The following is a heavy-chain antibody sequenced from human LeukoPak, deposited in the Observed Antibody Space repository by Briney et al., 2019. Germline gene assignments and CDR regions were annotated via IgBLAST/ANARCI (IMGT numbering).Heavy chain of an antibody. Sequence: ASVKVSCKASGYTFTSYDINWVRQATGQGLEWMGWMNPNSGNTGYAQKFQGRVTMTRNTSISTAYMELSSLRSEDTAVYYCARFYDFWSGYFIDGVDVWGQGTTVTVSS. CDR3: ARFYDFWSGYFIDGVDV. CDR1: GYTFTSYD. J-gene: IGHJ6*02. CDR2: MNPNSGNT. V-gene: IGHV1-8*01. D-gene: IGHD3-3*01.